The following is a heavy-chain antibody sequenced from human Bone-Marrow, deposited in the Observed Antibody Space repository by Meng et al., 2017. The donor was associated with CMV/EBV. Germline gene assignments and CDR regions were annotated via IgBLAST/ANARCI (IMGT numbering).Heavy chain of an antibody. Sequence: SLKISCAASGFTFDDYAMHWVRQAPGKGLEWVSGISWNSGSIGYADSVKGRFTISRDNTKNSLYLQMNSLRAEETALYYCAKDRGQVWFYGMDVWGQGTTVTVSS. CDR2: ISWNSGSI. J-gene: IGHJ6*02. CDR1: GFTFDDYA. D-gene: IGHD5-18*01. CDR3: AKDRGQVWFYGMDV. V-gene: IGHV3-9*01.